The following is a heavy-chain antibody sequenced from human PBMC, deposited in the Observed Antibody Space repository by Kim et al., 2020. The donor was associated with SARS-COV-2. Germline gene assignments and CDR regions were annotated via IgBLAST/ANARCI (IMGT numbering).Heavy chain of an antibody. CDR3: ATDPPKSGFSLTS. D-gene: IGHD3-3*01. V-gene: IGHV3-30*02. CDR1: GFKFSSHA. J-gene: IGHJ4*02. Sequence: GGSLRLSCAASGFKFSSHAMHWVRRAPGQGLEWVAFIWFDGSNQDYADSVKGRFTISRDNSKNIVYLQMNSLRDKDTATYYCATDPPKSGFSLTSWGPGTLVTVSS. CDR2: IWFDGSNQ.